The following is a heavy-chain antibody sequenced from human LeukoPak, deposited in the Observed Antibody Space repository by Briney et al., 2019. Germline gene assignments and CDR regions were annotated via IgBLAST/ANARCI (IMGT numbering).Heavy chain of an antibody. D-gene: IGHD2-15*01. CDR3: ARRGSYSIHDC. V-gene: IGHV3-7*03. CDR2: INQDGSEK. J-gene: IGHJ4*02. CDR1: GFTFRSYW. Sequence: GGSLRLSCAASGFTFRSYWMSWVRQAPGKGLEWVANINQDGSEKNFVDSVKGRFSISRDNAENSLYLQMNSLRAEDTAIYYCARRGSYSIHDCWGQGTLVTVSS.